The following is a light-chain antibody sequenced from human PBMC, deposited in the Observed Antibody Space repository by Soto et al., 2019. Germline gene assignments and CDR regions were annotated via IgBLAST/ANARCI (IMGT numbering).Light chain of an antibody. V-gene: IGKV1-27*01. CDR2: VAS. J-gene: IGKJ1*01. Sequence: DIQMTQSPSSLSASVGDRVTITCRASQGISNYLAWYQQQPGKVPKLLIYVASTLQSGVPSRFSGSGSGTDFTITISSLQPEGVATYYCQKYNSAPWTFGQRTEVLI. CDR1: QGISNY. CDR3: QKYNSAPWT.